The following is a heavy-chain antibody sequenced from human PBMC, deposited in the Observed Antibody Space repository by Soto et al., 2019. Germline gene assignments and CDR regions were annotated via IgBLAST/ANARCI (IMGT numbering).Heavy chain of an antibody. D-gene: IGHD3-22*01. CDR1: GFTFSSYS. CDR3: ARAGDSSGYYYAPFDI. V-gene: IGHV3-21*01. Sequence: EVQLVESGGGLVKPGRSLRLSCAASGFTFSSYSMNWVRQAPGKGLEWVSSISSSSSYIYYADSVKGRFTISRDNAKNSLYLQMNSLRAEDTAVYYCARAGDSSGYYYAPFDIWGQGTMVTVSS. CDR2: ISSSSSYI. J-gene: IGHJ3*02.